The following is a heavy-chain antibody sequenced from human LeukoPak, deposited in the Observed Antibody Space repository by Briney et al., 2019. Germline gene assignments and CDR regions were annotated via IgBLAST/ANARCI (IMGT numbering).Heavy chain of an antibody. CDR2: ISSSSGYI. J-gene: IGHJ4*02. CDR3: ARVGYSSSLGDY. V-gene: IGHV3-21*01. Sequence: GGSLRLSCAASGFTFSSYSMNWVRQAPGKGLEWVSSISSSSGYIYYADSVKGRFTISRDNAKNSLYLQMNSLRAEDTAVYYCARVGYSSSLGDYWGQGTLVTVSS. D-gene: IGHD6-6*01. CDR1: GFTFSSYS.